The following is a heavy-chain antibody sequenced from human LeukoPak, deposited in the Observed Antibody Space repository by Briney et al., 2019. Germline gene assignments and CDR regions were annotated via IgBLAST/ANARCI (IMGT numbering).Heavy chain of an antibody. CDR3: ARDVVVTAFDAFDI. V-gene: IGHV4-38-2*02. Sequence: SETLSLTCTVSGYSISSGYYWGWIRQPPGKRLEWIGSIYHSGSTYYNPSLKSRVTISVDTSKNQFSLKLSSVTAADTAVYYCARDVVVTAFDAFDIWGQGTMVTVSS. J-gene: IGHJ3*02. D-gene: IGHD2-21*02. CDR2: IYHSGST. CDR1: GYSISSGYY.